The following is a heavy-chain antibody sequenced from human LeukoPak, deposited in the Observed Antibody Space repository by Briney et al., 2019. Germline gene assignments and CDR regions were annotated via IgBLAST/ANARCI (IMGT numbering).Heavy chain of an antibody. CDR1: GFTFSSYA. V-gene: IGHV3-23*01. Sequence: PGGSLRLSCAASGFTFSSYAMSWVRQAPGKGLEWVSAISGSGGSTYYAGSVKGRFTISRDNSKNTLYLQMNSPRAKDTAVYYCAKGADIVVVPAAIVPTYFDYWGQGTLVTVSS. CDR2: ISGSGGST. D-gene: IGHD2-2*01. J-gene: IGHJ4*02. CDR3: AKGADIVVVPAAIVPTYFDY.